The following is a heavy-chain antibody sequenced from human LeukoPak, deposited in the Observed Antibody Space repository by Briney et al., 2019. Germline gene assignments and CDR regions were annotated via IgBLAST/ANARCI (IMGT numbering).Heavy chain of an antibody. Sequence: ASVKVSCKASGYTFTAYSMNWLRQAPGQGLEWMGWINTNTGNPTYAQGFTGRFVFSLDTSVNTAYLQISSLKAEDTAVYYCARTAYSSSWYHFDYWGQGTLVTVSS. J-gene: IGHJ4*02. CDR2: INTNTGNP. V-gene: IGHV7-4-1*02. CDR3: ARTAYSSSWYHFDY. D-gene: IGHD6-13*01. CDR1: GYTFTAYS.